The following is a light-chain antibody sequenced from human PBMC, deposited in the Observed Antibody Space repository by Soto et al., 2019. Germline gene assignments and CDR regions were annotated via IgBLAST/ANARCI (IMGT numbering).Light chain of an antibody. CDR1: SSNAVGYKY. CDR3: SSYTRTNTQV. CDR2: EVS. J-gene: IGLJ1*01. Sequence: ALTQPASVSGSPGQSITISCTLPSSNAVGYKYVSCYQQHPGTAPKLLIYEVSNRPSGVSNRFSCSKSGNTASVTISGLQAEDEADYYCSSYTRTNTQVFGTGTKVTGL. V-gene: IGLV2-14*03.